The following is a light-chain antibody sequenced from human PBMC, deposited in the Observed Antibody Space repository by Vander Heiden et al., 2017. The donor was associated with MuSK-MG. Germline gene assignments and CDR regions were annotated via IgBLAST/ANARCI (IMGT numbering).Light chain of an antibody. CDR1: SSDVGAYNY. CDR3: YSYTITTRV. J-gene: IGLJ1*01. V-gene: IGLV2-14*01. Sequence: QSALTQPASVSGSPGQSITISCPGSSSDVGAYNYVSWYQQHPGKAPKLLIYDVTNRPSGVSNRFSGSKSGNTASLTISGLQAEDEADYYCYSYTITTRVFGTGTKVTVL. CDR2: DVT.